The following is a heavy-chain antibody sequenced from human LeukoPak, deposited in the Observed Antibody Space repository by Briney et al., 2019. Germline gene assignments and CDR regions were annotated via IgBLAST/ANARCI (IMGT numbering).Heavy chain of an antibody. CDR1: GGSISSYY. J-gene: IGHJ4*02. D-gene: IGHD1-26*01. CDR3: ARDRIVGATTVFDY. Sequence: SETLSLTCTVSGGSISSYYWSWIRQPAGEGLEWIGRIYTSGSTNYSPSLKSRVTMSVDTSKNQFSLKLSSVTAADTAVYYCARDRIVGATTVFDYWGQGTLVTVSS. V-gene: IGHV4-4*07. CDR2: IYTSGST.